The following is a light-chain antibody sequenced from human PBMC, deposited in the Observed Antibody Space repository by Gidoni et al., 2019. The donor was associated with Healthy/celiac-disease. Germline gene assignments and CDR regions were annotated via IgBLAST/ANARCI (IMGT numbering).Light chain of an antibody. J-gene: IGLJ2*01. V-gene: IGLV2-14*01. CDR3: SSYTSSSTVV. CDR1: SSDVGGYNY. CDR2: EVS. Sequence: HSASVSGSPRQSITISCTGTSSDVGGYNYVSWYQQHPGKAPKLMIYEVSNRPSGVSNRFSGSKSGNTASLTISGLQAEDEADYYCSSYTSSSTVVFGGGTKLTVL.